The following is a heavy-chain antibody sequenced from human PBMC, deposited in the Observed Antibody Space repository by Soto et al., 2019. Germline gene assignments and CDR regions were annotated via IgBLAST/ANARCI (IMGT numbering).Heavy chain of an antibody. CDR2: ISYDGNNK. V-gene: IGHV3-30*18. CDR1: GITFSTFG. D-gene: IGHD4-17*01. CDR3: AKDLQAYGDYDYYCYGLDV. J-gene: IGHJ6*02. Sequence: QLVESGGGVVPPGASLRLSCAASGITFSTFGMHWVRQTPGKGLEWVAVISYDGNNKVYADSVKGRLTISRDNFKNTVDLVMNNLKVDDTAVYYCAKDLQAYGDYDYYCYGLDVWGQGATVSVSS.